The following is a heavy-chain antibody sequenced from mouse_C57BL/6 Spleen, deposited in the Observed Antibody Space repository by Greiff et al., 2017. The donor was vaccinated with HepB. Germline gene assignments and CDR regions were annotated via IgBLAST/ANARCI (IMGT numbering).Heavy chain of an antibody. CDR1: GFTFNTYA. J-gene: IGHJ1*03. D-gene: IGHD1-1*02. CDR3: VRGPRGYLVPWYFHL. V-gene: IGHV10-3*01. Sequence: EVQLVESGGGLVQPKGSLKLSCAASGFTFNTYAMHWVRQAPGKGLEWVARIRSKSSNYATYYADSVKDRFTISRDDSQSMLYLQMNNLKTEDTAMYYCVRGPRGYLVPWYFHLWGTGTTVTISS. CDR2: IRSKSSNYAT.